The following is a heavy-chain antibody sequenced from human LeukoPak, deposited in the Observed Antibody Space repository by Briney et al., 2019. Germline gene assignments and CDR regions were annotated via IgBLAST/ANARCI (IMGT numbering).Heavy chain of an antibody. Sequence: SETLSLTCTVSGGSISSYSWSWIRQPPGKGLEWIGYIYYSGSTNYNPSLKSRVTISVDTSKNQFSLKLSSVTAADTAVYYCARVRYYDSSGYYLMQYYFDYWGQGTLVTVSS. D-gene: IGHD3-22*01. J-gene: IGHJ4*02. V-gene: IGHV4-59*01. CDR1: GGSISSYS. CDR3: ARVRYYDSSGYYLMQYYFDY. CDR2: IYYSGST.